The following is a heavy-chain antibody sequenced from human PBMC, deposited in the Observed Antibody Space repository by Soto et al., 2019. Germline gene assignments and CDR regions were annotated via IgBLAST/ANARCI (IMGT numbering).Heavy chain of an antibody. CDR2: INHSGST. V-gene: IGHV4-34*01. CDR1: GGSFSGYY. CDR3: ARGPEYYDYVWGSYRSITLFDY. D-gene: IGHD3-16*02. J-gene: IGHJ4*02. Sequence: SETLSLTCAVYGGSFSGYYWSWIRQPPGKGLEWIGEINHSGSTNYNPSLKSRVTISVDTSKNQFSLKLSSVTAADTAVYYCARGPEYYDYVWGSYRSITLFDYWGQGTLVTVSS.